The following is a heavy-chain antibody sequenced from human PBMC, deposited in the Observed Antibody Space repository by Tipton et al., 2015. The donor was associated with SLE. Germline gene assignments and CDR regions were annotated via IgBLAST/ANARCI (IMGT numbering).Heavy chain of an antibody. Sequence: TLSLTCTVSGGSLSAYYWSWIRQSPGRGLESIGTIYYSGSTYYNPSLKSRVTISVDTSKNQLSLKVSSVTAADTAVYYCARELGEQWLERNNWFDPWGQGTLVSVSS. J-gene: IGHJ5*02. CDR3: ARELGEQWLERNNWFDP. CDR1: GGSLSAYY. CDR2: IYYSGST. V-gene: IGHV4-59*12. D-gene: IGHD6-19*01.